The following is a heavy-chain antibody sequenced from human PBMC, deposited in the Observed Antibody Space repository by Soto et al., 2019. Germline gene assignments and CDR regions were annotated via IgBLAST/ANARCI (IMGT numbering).Heavy chain of an antibody. CDR1: GFTFSSYA. CDR2: ISGSGDRT. D-gene: IGHD6-13*01. Sequence: EVQLLESGGGLVQPGGSLRLSCAASGFTFSSYAMSWVRQAPGKGLEWVSVISGSGDRTYYADSVRGRFTISRDNSKNTLYLQINSLRAEDTAVYYCAKDRDGAAAGPTKFSGMDVWGQGTTVTVSS. J-gene: IGHJ6*02. V-gene: IGHV3-23*01. CDR3: AKDRDGAAAGPTKFSGMDV.